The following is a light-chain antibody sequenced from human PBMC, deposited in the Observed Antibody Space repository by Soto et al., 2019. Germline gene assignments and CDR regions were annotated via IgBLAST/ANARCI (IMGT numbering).Light chain of an antibody. CDR3: QQYGSSYPWT. J-gene: IGKJ1*01. CDR2: GAS. CDR1: QSAGNC. Sequence: EIVLTQSPGTLSLFPGERATLSCRASQSAGNCLAWYQQKPGQAPRLLIYGASSRATGIPDRFSGSGSGTDFTLTIRRLEPEDFAVYYCQQYGSSYPWTFGQGTKVDIK. V-gene: IGKV3-20*01.